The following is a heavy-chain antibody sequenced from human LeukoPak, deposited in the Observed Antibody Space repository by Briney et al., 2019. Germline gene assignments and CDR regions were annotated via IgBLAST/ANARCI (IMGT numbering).Heavy chain of an antibody. CDR3: ARASPPIRYGDYGSYYFDY. CDR1: GYTFTSYG. CDR2: ISAYNGNT. V-gene: IGHV1-18*01. J-gene: IGHJ4*02. D-gene: IGHD4-17*01. Sequence: ASVKVSCKASGYTFTSYGISWVRQAPGQGLEWMGWISAYNGNTNYAQKLQGRVTMTTDTSTSTAYMELSSLRSEDTAVYYCARASPPIRYGDYGSYYFDYWGQGTLVTVSS.